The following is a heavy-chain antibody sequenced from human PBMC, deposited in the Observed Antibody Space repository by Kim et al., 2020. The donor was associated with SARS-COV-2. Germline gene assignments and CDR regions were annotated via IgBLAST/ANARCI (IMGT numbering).Heavy chain of an antibody. J-gene: IGHJ4*02. D-gene: IGHD4-17*01. CDR3: ARDTVTTVDYFDY. Sequence: ADSVKGRFTISRDNSKNTLYLQMNSLRAEDTAVYYCARDTVTTVDYFDYWGQGTLVTVSS. V-gene: IGHV3-23*01.